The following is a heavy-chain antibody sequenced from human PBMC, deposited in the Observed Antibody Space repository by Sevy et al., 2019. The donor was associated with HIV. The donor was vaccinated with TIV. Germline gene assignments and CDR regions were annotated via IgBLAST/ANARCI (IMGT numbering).Heavy chain of an antibody. CDR2: LNGSGGRT. V-gene: IGHV3-23*01. D-gene: IGHD1-26*01. Sequence: GGSLRLSCAASGFTFSSFAMSWVRQTPGKGLEWVSGLNGSGGRTYYPDSVKGRFTISRDNSKNTLYLQMNSLRAEDTAVYYCAKDTYSGSYLSDAFDIWGQGTMVTVSS. CDR3: AKDTYSGSYLSDAFDI. J-gene: IGHJ3*02. CDR1: GFTFSSFA.